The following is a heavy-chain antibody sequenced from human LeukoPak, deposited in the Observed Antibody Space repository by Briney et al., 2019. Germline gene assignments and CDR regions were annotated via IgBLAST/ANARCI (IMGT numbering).Heavy chain of an antibody. Sequence: GGSLTLSCAASGFTFSNYAMRWLRQAPGKGLEWVSGMNGSGTSTNYADSVKGRFTISRDNSKSTLYLQMNSLRAEDTAVYYCAKGNHYYDSSGFYDYWGQGTLVTVSS. CDR2: MNGSGTST. J-gene: IGHJ4*02. D-gene: IGHD3-22*01. CDR1: GFTFSNYA. CDR3: AKGNHYYDSSGFYDY. V-gene: IGHV3-23*01.